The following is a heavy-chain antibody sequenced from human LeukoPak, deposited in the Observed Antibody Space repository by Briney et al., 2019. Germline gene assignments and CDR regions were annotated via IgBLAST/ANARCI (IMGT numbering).Heavy chain of an antibody. V-gene: IGHV1-2*02. CDR1: GYTFTDYY. CDR3: ARGSTSPNNLDY. CDR2: INPNSGST. Sequence: ASVKVSCKASGYTFTDYYIHWVRQAPGQGLEWMGWINPNSGSTNYAQKFQGRVIMTRDTSISTAYMELSRLRSDDTAVYYCARGSTSPNNLDYWGQGTLVIVSS. J-gene: IGHJ4*02. D-gene: IGHD2-2*01.